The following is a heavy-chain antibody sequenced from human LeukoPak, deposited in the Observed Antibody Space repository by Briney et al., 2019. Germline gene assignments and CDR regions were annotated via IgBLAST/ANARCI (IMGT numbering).Heavy chain of an antibody. CDR1: GSTFGNYY. D-gene: IGHD1-7*01. J-gene: IGHJ4*02. CDR2: IKSKTDGGTT. V-gene: IGHV3-15*01. Sequence: PGGSLRLSCAASGSTFGNYYMSWVRQAPGRGLEWVGRIKSKTDGGTTDYAAPVKGRFTISRDDSKNTLYLQMNSLKTEDTAVYYCTTETGTTSTPFDYWGQGTLVTVSS. CDR3: TTETGTTSTPFDY.